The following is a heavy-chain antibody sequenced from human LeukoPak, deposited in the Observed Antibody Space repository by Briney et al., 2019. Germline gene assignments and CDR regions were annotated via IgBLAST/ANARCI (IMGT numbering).Heavy chain of an antibody. Sequence: PGGSLRLSCEASGFTFRSYGMHWVRQAPGKGLEWVAVIWYDGSNKYYAGSVKGRFTISRDNSKNTLYLQMNSLRAEDTAVYYCARVDGSVTTGFDYWGQGTLVTVSS. CDR3: ARVDGSVTTGFDY. CDR2: IWYDGSNK. V-gene: IGHV3-33*01. J-gene: IGHJ4*02. CDR1: GFTFRSYG. D-gene: IGHD4-4*01.